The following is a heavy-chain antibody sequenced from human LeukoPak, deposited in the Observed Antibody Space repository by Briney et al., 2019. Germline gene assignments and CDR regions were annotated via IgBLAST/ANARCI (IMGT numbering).Heavy chain of an antibody. CDR3: AKYYDFWSGYYDV. CDR2: FYASGS. J-gene: IGHJ3*01. D-gene: IGHD3-3*01. V-gene: IGHV4-4*07. Sequence: SETLSLTCTVSGGSISSYYWSWIRQPAGKGLEWIGRFYASGSNYNPSLKSRVTMSIGTSKNQFFLKLSSVTAADTAVYYCAKYYDFWSGYYDVWGQGTMVTVSS. CDR1: GGSISSYY.